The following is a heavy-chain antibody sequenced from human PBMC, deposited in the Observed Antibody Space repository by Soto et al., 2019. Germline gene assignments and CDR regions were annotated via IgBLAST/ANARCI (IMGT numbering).Heavy chain of an antibody. CDR1: GGSISSYY. CDR3: ASGEDGAVAGPDFDY. V-gene: IGHV4-59*08. Sequence: SETLSLTCTVSGGSISSYYWSWIRQPPGKGLEWIGYIYYSGSTNYNPSLKSRVTISVDTSKNQFSLKLSSVTAADTAVYYCASGEDGAVAGPDFDYWGQGTLVTVSS. J-gene: IGHJ4*02. D-gene: IGHD6-19*01. CDR2: IYYSGST.